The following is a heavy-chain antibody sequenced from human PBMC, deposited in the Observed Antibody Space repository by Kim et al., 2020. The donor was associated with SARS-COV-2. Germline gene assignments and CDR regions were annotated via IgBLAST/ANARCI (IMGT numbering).Heavy chain of an antibody. D-gene: IGHD3-16*01. J-gene: IGHJ6*02. Sequence: YSPSFEGHVTISADKSISTAYLQWSSLKASDTAMYYCARRMGAAYYGMDVWGQGTTVTVSS. CDR3: ARRMGAAYYGMDV. V-gene: IGHV5-10-1*01.